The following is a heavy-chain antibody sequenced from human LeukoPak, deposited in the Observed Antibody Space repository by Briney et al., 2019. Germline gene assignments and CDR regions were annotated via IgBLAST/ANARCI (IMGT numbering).Heavy chain of an antibody. V-gene: IGHV1-2*02. CDR3: ARASTMHRGITTPAVY. CDR1: GYTFTGYY. J-gene: IGHJ4*02. D-gene: IGHD5/OR15-5a*01. CDR2: INPNSGGT. Sequence: ASVKVSCKASGYTFTGYYMHWVRQAPGRGLEWMGWINPNSGGTNYAQKFQGRVTMTRDTSISTAYMELSRLRSDDTAVYYCARASTMHRGITTPAVYWGQGTLVTVSS.